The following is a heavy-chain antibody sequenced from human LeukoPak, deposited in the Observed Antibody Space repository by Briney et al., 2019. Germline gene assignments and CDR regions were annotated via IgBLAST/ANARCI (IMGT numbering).Heavy chain of an antibody. V-gene: IGHV3-7*01. CDR2: IKQDGSEK. Sequence: GGSLRLSCAASGFTFSSYAMSWVRQAPGKGLEWVANIKQDGSEKSYVDAVKGRFTISRDNARNSLYLQMNSLRAEDTAVYYCARGSTTVTSRGYFDFWGQGTLVTVSS. CDR3: ARGSTTVTSRGYFDF. CDR1: GFTFSSYA. J-gene: IGHJ4*02. D-gene: IGHD4-17*01.